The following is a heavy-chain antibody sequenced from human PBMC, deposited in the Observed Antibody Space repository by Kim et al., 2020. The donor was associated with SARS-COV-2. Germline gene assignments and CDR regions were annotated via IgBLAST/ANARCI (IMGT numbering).Heavy chain of an antibody. CDR3: SRLWQWLSWFDP. Sequence: SETLSLTCTVSGGSISSSSYYWGWIRQPPGKGLEWIGSIYYTGSTYYNPSLKSRVSISVDTSKNHFSLKLYSMTAADTAVYYCSRLWQWLSWFDPWGQGSLVAVPS. V-gene: IGHV4-39*02. J-gene: IGHJ5*02. CDR1: GGSISSSSYY. D-gene: IGHD6-19*01. CDR2: IYYTGST.